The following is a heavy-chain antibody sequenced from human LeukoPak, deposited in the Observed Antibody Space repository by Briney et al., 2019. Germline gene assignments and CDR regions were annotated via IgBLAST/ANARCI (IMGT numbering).Heavy chain of an antibody. V-gene: IGHV3-9*01. D-gene: IGHD5-12*01. CDR2: ISWNSGSI. J-gene: IGHJ4*02. CDR1: GFTFDDYA. Sequence: GRSLRLSCAASGFTFDDYAMHWVRQAPGKGLEWVSGISWNSGSIGYADSVKGRFTISRDNAKNSLYLQMNSLRAEDTALYYCAKGGYDFDYRGQGTLVTVSS. CDR3: AKGGYDFDY.